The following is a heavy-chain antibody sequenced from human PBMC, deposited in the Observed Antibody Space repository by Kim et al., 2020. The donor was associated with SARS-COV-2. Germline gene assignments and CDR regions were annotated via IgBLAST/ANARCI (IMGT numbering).Heavy chain of an antibody. CDR1: GFTFSGYG. D-gene: IGHD1-1*01. V-gene: IGHV3-33*06. Sequence: GGSLRLSCAASGFTFSGYGMHWVRQAPGKGLEWVAVTWYDGSNKYYADFVKGRFTISRDNSKNTLYLQMNSVRAEDTAVYYCAKDSRWNDAFNPPYYYGMDVWGQGTTVTVSS. CDR3: AKDSRWNDAFNPPYYYGMDV. CDR2: TWYDGSNK. J-gene: IGHJ6*02.